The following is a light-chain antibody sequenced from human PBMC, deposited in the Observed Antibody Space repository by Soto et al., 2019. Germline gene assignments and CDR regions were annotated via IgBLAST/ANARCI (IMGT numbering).Light chain of an antibody. Sequence: EIVMTQSPATLSVSPGERATLSCRASQSISSNNLAWYQQKPGQAPRLLIYDASTRATGIPGRFSGSGSGTEFTLTISGLQSEDFAVYYCQQYGSSPLYTFGQGTKLEIK. V-gene: IGKV3-15*01. CDR1: QSISSN. CDR2: DAS. J-gene: IGKJ2*01. CDR3: QQYGSSPLYT.